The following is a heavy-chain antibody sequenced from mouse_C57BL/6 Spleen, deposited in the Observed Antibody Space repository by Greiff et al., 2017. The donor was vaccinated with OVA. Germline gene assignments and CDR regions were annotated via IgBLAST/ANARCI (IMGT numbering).Heavy chain of an antibody. D-gene: IGHD5-1*01. CDR3: ARSSNYFDY. CDR2: IDPANGNT. Sequence: VQLQQSVAELVRPGASVKLSCTASGFNIKNPYMHWVKQRPEQGLEWIGRIDPANGNTKYAPKFQGKATITADTSSNTAYLQLSSLTSEDTAIYYCARSSNYFDYWGQGTTLTVSS. J-gene: IGHJ2*01. V-gene: IGHV14-3*01. CDR1: GFNIKNPY.